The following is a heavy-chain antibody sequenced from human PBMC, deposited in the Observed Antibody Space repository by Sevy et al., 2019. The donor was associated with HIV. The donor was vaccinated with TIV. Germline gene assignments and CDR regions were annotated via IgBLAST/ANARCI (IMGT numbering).Heavy chain of an antibody. J-gene: IGHJ6*03. CDR3: AKDSSSSWASGGYYYYMDV. CDR2: ISYDGSNK. Sequence: GGSLRLSCAASGFTFSSYGMHWVRQAPGKGLEWVAVISYDGSNKYYADSVKGRFTISRDNSKNTLYLQMNSLRAEDTAVYYCAKDSSSSWASGGYYYYMDVWGKGTTVTVSS. D-gene: IGHD6-13*01. CDR1: GFTFSSYG. V-gene: IGHV3-30*18.